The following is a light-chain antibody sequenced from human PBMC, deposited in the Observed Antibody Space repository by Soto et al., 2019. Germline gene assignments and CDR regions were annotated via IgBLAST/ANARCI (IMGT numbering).Light chain of an antibody. Sequence: EIVLTQSPGTLSLSPGERATISCRASQSVSSNYLAWYQQKPGQAPMLLIYGASSRATCIPDRFSGSGSGTDFTLTISSLEPEDFAVYYCQQYDSSPLTFGGGTKVEIK. CDR3: QQYDSSPLT. V-gene: IGKV3-20*01. CDR2: GAS. J-gene: IGKJ4*01. CDR1: QSVSSNY.